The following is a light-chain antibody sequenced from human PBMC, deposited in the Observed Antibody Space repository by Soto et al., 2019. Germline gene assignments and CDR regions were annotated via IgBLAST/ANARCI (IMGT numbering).Light chain of an antibody. J-gene: IGLJ1*01. V-gene: IGLV2-14*01. CDR1: SSDVGGYNY. CDR3: NSYTSSSTLYV. Sequence: QSALTQPASVSGSPGQSITISCTGTSSDVGGYNYVSWYQQHPGKAPKLMIYEGSKRPSGVSNRFSGSKSGNTASLTISGLQAEDEADYYCNSYTSSSTLYVFGTGTKVTVL. CDR2: EGS.